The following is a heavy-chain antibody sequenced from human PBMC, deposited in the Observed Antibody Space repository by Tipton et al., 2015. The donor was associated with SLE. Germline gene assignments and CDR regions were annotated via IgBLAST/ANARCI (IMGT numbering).Heavy chain of an antibody. CDR2: IYHSGST. V-gene: IGHV4-4*02. CDR3: ASRTTVFWFDP. Sequence: TLSLTCAVSGGSISSSNWWSWVRQPPGKGLEWIGEIYHSGSTNYNPSLKSRVTIPVDKSKNQFSLKLSSVTAADTAVYYCASRTTVFWFDPWGQGTLVTVSS. CDR1: GGSISSSNW. D-gene: IGHD4-17*01. J-gene: IGHJ5*02.